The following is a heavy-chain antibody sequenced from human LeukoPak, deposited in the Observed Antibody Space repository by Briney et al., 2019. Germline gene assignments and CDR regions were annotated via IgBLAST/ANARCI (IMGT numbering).Heavy chain of an antibody. CDR3: ARDLFGNYAMDV. D-gene: IGHD3-16*01. J-gene: IGHJ6*02. V-gene: IGHV3-48*02. CDR1: GFIFSSYS. Sequence: GGSLRLSCAASGFIFSSYSMNWVRQAPGQGLEWVSYISSSSNTIYYADSVRGRFTISGDHAKNSLFLQMNSLRDEDTAVYYCARDLFGNYAMDVWGQGTAVTVSS. CDR2: ISSSSNTI.